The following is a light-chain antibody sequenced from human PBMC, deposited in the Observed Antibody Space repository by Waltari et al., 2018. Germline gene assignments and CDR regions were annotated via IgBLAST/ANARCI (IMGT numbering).Light chain of an antibody. V-gene: IGLV1-44*01. CDR2: GRG. CDR3: AAWDDNVNGRVL. J-gene: IGLJ2*01. CDR1: DSNIGRNT. Sequence: QSQLTQPPSASGTPGQRVTISCSGSDSNIGRNTVNWYQHLPGTAPKLLVYGRGQRPSEVPDGFSASKSGTSASLAISGRQSEDEATYYCAAWDDNVNGRVLFGGGTKLTVL.